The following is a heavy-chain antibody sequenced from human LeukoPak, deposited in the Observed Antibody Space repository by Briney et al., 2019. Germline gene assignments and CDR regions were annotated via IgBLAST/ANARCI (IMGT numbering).Heavy chain of an antibody. V-gene: IGHV3-21*01. Sequence: GGSLRLSCAASGFTFSYYSMMWLRPAPGKGLEWVSSINSSSSYIYYADSVKGTITISRANAKDSLYLQMNSPEAKDTDVCYCARDPPPRDYYGSGSYYYGMDVCGQGTTVTVSS. CDR1: GFTFSYYS. CDR2: INSSSSYI. D-gene: IGHD3-10*01. CDR3: ARDPPPRDYYGSGSYYYGMDV. J-gene: IGHJ6*02.